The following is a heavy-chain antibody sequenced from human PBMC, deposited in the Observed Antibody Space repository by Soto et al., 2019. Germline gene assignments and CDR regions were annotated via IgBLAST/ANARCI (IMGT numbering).Heavy chain of an antibody. Sequence: QITLKESGPTLVKPTQTLTLTCTFSGFSLSTGGVGVGWIRQPPGKALEWLALIYWDDDKRYSPSLKSRLTATKDTSKNQVVLTMTNMYPVDTATYYCAHSRCGGDCLRSYSSHYYFGMDVWGQGTTVTVSS. J-gene: IGHJ6*02. CDR3: AHSRCGGDCLRSYSSHYYFGMDV. D-gene: IGHD2-21*02. CDR2: IYWDDDK. CDR1: GFSLSTGGVG. V-gene: IGHV2-5*02.